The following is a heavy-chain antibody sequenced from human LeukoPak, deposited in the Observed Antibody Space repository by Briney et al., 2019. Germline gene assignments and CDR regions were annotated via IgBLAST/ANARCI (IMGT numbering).Heavy chain of an antibody. CDR1: GFTFSNYW. CDR2: PNSDGSST. V-gene: IGHV3-74*01. Sequence: GGSLRLSCAASGFTFSNYWMHWVRQAPGKGLVWVSRPNSDGSSTNYADSVKGRFTISRDNSKNSLYLQMNSLRAEDTALYYCAKGDSGSYYYYYYMDVWGKGTTVTVSS. J-gene: IGHJ6*03. CDR3: AKGDSGSYYYYYYMDV. D-gene: IGHD1-26*01.